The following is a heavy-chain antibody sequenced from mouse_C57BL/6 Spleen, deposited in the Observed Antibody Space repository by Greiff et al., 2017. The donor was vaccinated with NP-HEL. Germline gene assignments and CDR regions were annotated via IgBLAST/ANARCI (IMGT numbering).Heavy chain of an antibody. CDR1: GYTFTSYW. D-gene: IGHD1-1*01. CDR2: IDPNSGGT. V-gene: IGHV1-72*01. J-gene: IGHJ2*01. Sequence: QVQLQQPGAELVKPGASVKLSCKASGYTFTSYWMHWVKQRPGRGLEWIGRIDPNSGGTKYTEKFKSKATLTVDKPSSTAYMQLSSLTSADSAVYYFARWDYYGSIYYYFDYWGQGTTLTVSS. CDR3: ARWDYYGSIYYYFDY.